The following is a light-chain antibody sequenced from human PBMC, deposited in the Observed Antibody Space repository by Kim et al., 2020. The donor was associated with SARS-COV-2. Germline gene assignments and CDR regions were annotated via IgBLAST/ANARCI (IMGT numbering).Light chain of an antibody. J-gene: IGKJ1*01. CDR3: QQYVWT. Sequence: TLSASVGDRVTITCRASQSISSWLAWYQQKPGKAPKLLIYDASSLESGVPSRFSGSGSGTELTLTISSLQPDDFATYYCQQYVWTFGQGTKVEIK. CDR2: DAS. V-gene: IGKV1-5*01. CDR1: QSISSW.